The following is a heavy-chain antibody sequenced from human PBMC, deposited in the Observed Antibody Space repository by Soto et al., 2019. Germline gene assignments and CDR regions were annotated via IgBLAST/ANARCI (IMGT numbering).Heavy chain of an antibody. D-gene: IGHD2-2*01. Sequence: PGESLKISCKGSGYSFTSYWIGWVRQMPGKGLEWMGIIYPGDSDTRYSPSFQGQVTISADKSISTAYLQWSSLKASDTAMYYCARKGIVVVPAAPIYYGMDVWGQGTTVTVSS. CDR2: IYPGDSDT. V-gene: IGHV5-51*01. CDR3: ARKGIVVVPAAPIYYGMDV. CDR1: GYSFTSYW. J-gene: IGHJ6*02.